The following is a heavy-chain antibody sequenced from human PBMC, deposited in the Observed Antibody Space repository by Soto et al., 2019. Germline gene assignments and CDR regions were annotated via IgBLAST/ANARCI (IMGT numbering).Heavy chain of an antibody. CDR2: IYYSGSTNYYSGST. J-gene: IGHJ3*02. Sequence: QLQLQESGPGLVKPSETLSLTCTVSGGSTSSSRYYWGWIRQPPGKGLEWIGSIYYSGSTNYYSGSTNYNPSLKSRVTISVDTSKNQFSLKLSSVTAAETAVYYCARHLTTTWYAAFDMWGQGTMVTVSS. CDR3: ARHLTTTWYAAFDM. V-gene: IGHV4-39*01. D-gene: IGHD1-26*01. CDR1: GGSTSSSRYY.